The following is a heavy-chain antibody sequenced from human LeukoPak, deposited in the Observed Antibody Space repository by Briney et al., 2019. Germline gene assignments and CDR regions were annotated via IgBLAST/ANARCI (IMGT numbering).Heavy chain of an antibody. V-gene: IGHV5-51*01. J-gene: IGHJ3*02. Sequence: GGSLKISCQGSGSLFTSYWIGWARQMPGKGLEWMGIIYPGDSDTRYSPSFQGQVTISADKSISTAYLHWSSLKASDTAMYYCARLGYCSSTSCYEGAFEICGQGTMVTVSS. CDR1: GSLFTSYW. CDR2: IYPGDSDT. D-gene: IGHD2-2*01. CDR3: ARLGYCSSTSCYEGAFEI.